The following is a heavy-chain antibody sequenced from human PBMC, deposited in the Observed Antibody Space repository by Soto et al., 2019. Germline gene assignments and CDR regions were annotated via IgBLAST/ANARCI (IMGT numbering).Heavy chain of an antibody. D-gene: IGHD3-10*01. CDR3: AVAAVREILTEQSSGMAV. V-gene: IGHV1-69*01. J-gene: IGHJ6*02. CDR1: GGILSDYA. CDR2: IMPTVDSA. Sequence: QVQLVQSGAEVKNPGSSVKVSCKASGGILSDYAVSWVRQARGQGLEWMGGIMPTVDSANYAQKFQGRLTITADESTSTANMELSSLTSDDTAIYYCAVAAVREILTEQSSGMAVWGQGTTVTVSS.